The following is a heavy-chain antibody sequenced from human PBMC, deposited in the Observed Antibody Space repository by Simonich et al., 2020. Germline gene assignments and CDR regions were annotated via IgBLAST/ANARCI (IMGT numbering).Heavy chain of an antibody. D-gene: IGHD6-13*01. V-gene: IGHV1-2*02. J-gene: IGHJ2*01. CDR2: IKPNIGGT. CDR1: GYTFTGYY. CDR3: ARDSYSSWYFDL. Sequence: QVQLVQSGAEVKKPGASVKVSCKASGYTFTGYYMHWVLQAPGQGLEWMGWIKPNIGGTNYAQKFQGRVTMTRDTSISTAYMELSRLRSDDTAVYYCARDSYSSWYFDLWGRGTLVTVSS.